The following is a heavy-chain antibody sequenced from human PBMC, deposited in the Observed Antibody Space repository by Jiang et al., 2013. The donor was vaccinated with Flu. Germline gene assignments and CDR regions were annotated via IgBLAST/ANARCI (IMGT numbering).Heavy chain of an antibody. CDR3: AKAHGRWLQLEGFDY. D-gene: IGHD5-24*01. Sequence: AASGFTFDDYCHALGPASSRKGLEWVSGISWNSGSIGYADSVKGRFTISRDNAKNSLYLQMNSLRAEDTALYYCAKAHGRWLQLEGFDYWGQGNPGHRLL. V-gene: IGHV3-9*01. CDR2: ISWNSGSI. CDR1: GFTFDDYC. J-gene: IGHJ4*02.